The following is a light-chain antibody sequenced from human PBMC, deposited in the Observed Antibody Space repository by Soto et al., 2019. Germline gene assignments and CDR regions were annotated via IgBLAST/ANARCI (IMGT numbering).Light chain of an antibody. CDR3: ATWDDGLSAGVV. Sequence: QSVLTQPPSVSAAPGQKVTISCSGSSSNIGTHYVSWYQQLPGTAPKLLIYDNNQRPSGIPDRFSGSRSGTSATLDIAGLQTGDEADYYCATWDDGLSAGVVFGGGTKLTVL. V-gene: IGLV1-51*01. J-gene: IGLJ2*01. CDR1: SSNIGTHY. CDR2: DNN.